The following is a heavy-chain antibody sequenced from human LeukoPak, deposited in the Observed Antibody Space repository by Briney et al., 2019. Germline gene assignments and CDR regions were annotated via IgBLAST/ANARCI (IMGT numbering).Heavy chain of an antibody. Sequence: GGSLRLSCAASGFTFSSYSMNWVRQAPGKGLEWVSSISSSSSYIYYADSVKGRFTTSRDNAKNSLYLQMNSLRAEDTAVYYCARDRIVATTKAVDYWGQGTLVTVSS. CDR3: ARDRIVATTKAVDY. CDR2: ISSSSSYI. V-gene: IGHV3-21*01. D-gene: IGHD5-12*01. CDR1: GFTFSSYS. J-gene: IGHJ4*02.